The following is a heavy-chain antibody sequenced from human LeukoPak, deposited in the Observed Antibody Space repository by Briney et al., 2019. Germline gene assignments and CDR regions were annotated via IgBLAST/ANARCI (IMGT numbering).Heavy chain of an antibody. CDR1: GFTFSSYT. CDR2: ISTSSIYI. J-gene: IGHJ5*01. D-gene: IGHD2-21*01. CDR3: ARDGGGSILNWFDP. V-gene: IGHV3-21*06. Sequence: GGSLRLSCEASGFTFSSYTMNWVRQAPGKGLEWVSSISTSSIYIYYSDSVKGRFTISRDNARNSLYLQMNSLRAEDTAVYYCARDGGGSILNWFDPWGQGTLVTVSS.